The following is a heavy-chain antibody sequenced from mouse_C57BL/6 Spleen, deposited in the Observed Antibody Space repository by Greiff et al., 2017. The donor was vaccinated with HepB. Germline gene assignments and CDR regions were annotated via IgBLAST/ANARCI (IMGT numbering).Heavy chain of an antibody. CDR3: ARFLYDGHLYYAMDY. Sequence: VQLKESGGGLVQPGESLKLSCESNEYEFPSHDMSWVRKTPEKRLELVAAINSDGGSTYYPDTMERRFIISRDNTKKTLYLQMSSLRSEDTALYYCARFLYDGHLYYAMDYWGQGTSVTVSS. J-gene: IGHJ4*01. V-gene: IGHV5-2*01. CDR2: INSDGGST. CDR1: EYEFPSHD. D-gene: IGHD2-3*01.